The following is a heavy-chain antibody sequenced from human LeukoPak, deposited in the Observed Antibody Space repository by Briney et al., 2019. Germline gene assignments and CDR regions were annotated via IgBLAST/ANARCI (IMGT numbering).Heavy chain of an antibody. D-gene: IGHD3-9*01. V-gene: IGHV1-69*06. CDR2: IIPIFGTA. Sequence: GASVKVSCKASGGNFSSYAISWVRQAPGQGLEWMGGIIPIFGTANYAQKFQGRVTITADKSTSTAYMELSSLRSEDTAVYYCARGDILTGYYFDYWGQGTLVTVSS. CDR3: ARGDILTGYYFDY. CDR1: GGNFSSYA. J-gene: IGHJ4*02.